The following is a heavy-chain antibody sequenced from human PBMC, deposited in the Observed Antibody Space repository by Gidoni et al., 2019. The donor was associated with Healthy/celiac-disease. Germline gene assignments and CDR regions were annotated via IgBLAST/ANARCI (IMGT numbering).Heavy chain of an antibody. V-gene: IGHV4-34*01. D-gene: IGHD5-12*01. CDR2: INHSGST. J-gene: IGHJ4*02. CDR1: GGSFSGYY. CDR3: ARVRRVRYSGYDSSGRFDY. Sequence: QVQLQQWGAGLLKPSETLSLTCAVYGGSFSGYYWSWIRQPPGKGLEWIGEINHSGSTNYNPSLKSRVTISVDTSKNQFSLKLSSVTAADTAVYYCARVRRVRYSGYDSSGRFDYWGQGTLVTVSS.